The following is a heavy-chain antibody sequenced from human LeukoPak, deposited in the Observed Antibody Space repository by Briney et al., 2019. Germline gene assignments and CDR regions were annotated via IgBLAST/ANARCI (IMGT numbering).Heavy chain of an antibody. D-gene: IGHD3-9*01. CDR3: ARGYDILTGYPYYFDY. CDR1: GFTVSSNY. Sequence: GGSLRLSCVVSGFTVSSNYMNWVRQAPGKGLEWVSDIYSGGNTDYADSVKGRFTTSRDNSKNTLYLQMNSLRAEDTAVYYCARGYDILTGYPYYFDYWGQGTLVTVSS. J-gene: IGHJ4*02. CDR2: IYSGGNT. V-gene: IGHV3-66*01.